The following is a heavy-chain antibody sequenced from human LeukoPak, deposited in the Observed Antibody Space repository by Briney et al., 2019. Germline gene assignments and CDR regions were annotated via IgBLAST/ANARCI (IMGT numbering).Heavy chain of an antibody. CDR1: GFTFSNYW. D-gene: IGHD4-17*01. CDR2: ISGSGGST. J-gene: IGHJ4*02. V-gene: IGHV3-23*01. CDR3: AKLLYGDYDGYYFDY. Sequence: PGGFLRLSCAASGFTFSNYWMTWVRQAPGKGLEWVSAISGSGGSTYYADSVKGRFTISRDNSKNTLYLQMNSLRAEDTAVYYCAKLLYGDYDGYYFDYWGQGTLVTVSS.